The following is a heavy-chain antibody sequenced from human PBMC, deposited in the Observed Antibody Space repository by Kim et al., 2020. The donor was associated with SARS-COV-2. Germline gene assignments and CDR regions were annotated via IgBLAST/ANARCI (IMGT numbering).Heavy chain of an antibody. D-gene: IGHD2-2*01. CDR3: ARDGEDIVVVPAAEFDY. CDR2: ISSSSSYI. CDR1: GFTFSSYS. Sequence: GGSLRLSCAASGFTFSSYSMNWVRQAPGKGLEWVSSISSSSSYIYYADSVKGRFTISRDNAKNSLYLQMNSLRAEDTAVYYCARDGEDIVVVPAAEFDYWGQGTLVTVSS. V-gene: IGHV3-21*01. J-gene: IGHJ4*02.